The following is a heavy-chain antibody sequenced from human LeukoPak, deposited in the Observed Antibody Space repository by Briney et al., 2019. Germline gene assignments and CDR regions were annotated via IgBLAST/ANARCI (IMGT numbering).Heavy chain of an antibody. V-gene: IGHV4-59*08. CDR3: ARLESSWYLPVGSNWYFDL. D-gene: IGHD6-13*01. J-gene: IGHJ2*01. Sequence: PSETLSVTCTVSGGSISSYYWSWIRQPPGKGLEWIGYIYYSGSTNYNPSLKSRVTISVDTSKNQFSLKLSSVTAADTAAYYCARLESSWYLPVGSNWYFDLWGRGTLVTVSS. CDR1: GGSISSYY. CDR2: IYYSGST.